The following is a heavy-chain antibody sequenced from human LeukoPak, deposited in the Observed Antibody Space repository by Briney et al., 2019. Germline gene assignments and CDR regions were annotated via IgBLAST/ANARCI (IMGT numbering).Heavy chain of an antibody. J-gene: IGHJ4*02. CDR3: ARGGRGTYMRH. D-gene: IGHD1-26*01. Sequence: SSETLSLICGVSGGSFSNYIWSWVRQPPGKGLEWIGEILQGGVTNYNSSLKSRVTMSMDTSKNQFHLDLTSVTAADAGQYFCARGGRGTYMRHWGQGILVTVSS. CDR1: GGSFSNYI. CDR2: ILQGGVT. V-gene: IGHV4-34*01.